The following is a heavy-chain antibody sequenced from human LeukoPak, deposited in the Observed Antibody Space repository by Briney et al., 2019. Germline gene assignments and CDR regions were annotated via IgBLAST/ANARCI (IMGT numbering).Heavy chain of an antibody. V-gene: IGHV3-7*01. CDR3: ASGITGTTSY. D-gene: IGHD1-20*01. J-gene: IGHJ4*02. CDR1: GFTFSSYA. CDR2: IKQDGSEK. Sequence: GGSLRLSCAASGFTFSSYAMSWVRQAPGKGLEWVANIKQDGSEKYYVDSVKGRFTISRDNAKNSLYLQMNSLRAEDTAVYYCASGITGTTSYWGQGTLVTVSS.